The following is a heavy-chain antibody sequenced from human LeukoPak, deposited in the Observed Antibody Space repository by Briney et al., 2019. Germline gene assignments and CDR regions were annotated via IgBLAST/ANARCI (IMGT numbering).Heavy chain of an antibody. CDR2: MYYSGNA. CDR3: ASSPRLTTSWFLFDS. Sequence: PSETLSLTCTVSGGSISSYYWSWIRQPPGKGLEWVGYMYYSGNANYNSSLKSRVTFSVDTSKNQFSLNLSSVTAADTAVYYCASSPRLTTSWFLFDSWGHGTLVTVSS. J-gene: IGHJ5*01. V-gene: IGHV4-59*12. D-gene: IGHD2-2*01. CDR1: GGSISSYY.